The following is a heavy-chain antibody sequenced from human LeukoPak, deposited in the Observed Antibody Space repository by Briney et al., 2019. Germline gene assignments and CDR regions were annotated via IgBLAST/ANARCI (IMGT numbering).Heavy chain of an antibody. V-gene: IGHV3-20*04. CDR3: ARGGHYYGSGSYYNDRGWFDP. CDR2: INWNGGST. CDR1: GFTFDDYG. J-gene: IGHJ5*02. D-gene: IGHD3-10*01. Sequence: PGGSLRLSCAASGFTFDDYGMSWVRQAPGKGLEWVSGINWNGGSTGYADSVKGRFTISRDNAKNSLYLQMNSLRAEDTAVYYCARGGHYYGSGSYYNDRGWFDPWGQGTLVTVSS.